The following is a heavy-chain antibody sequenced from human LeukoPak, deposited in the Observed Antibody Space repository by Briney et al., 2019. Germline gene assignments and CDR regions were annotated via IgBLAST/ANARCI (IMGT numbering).Heavy chain of an antibody. D-gene: IGHD5-12*01. J-gene: IGHJ4*02. CDR2: INPNSGDT. Sequence: GASVKVSCKASGYTFTNHYIHWVRQAPGHGLEWMGWINPNSGDTNYAQKFQGRVTMTRDMSINTAYMELSSLRSDDTAVFYCARERYTAYGNFDYWGQGTLFTVSS. CDR1: GYTFTNHY. V-gene: IGHV1-2*02. CDR3: ARERYTAYGNFDY.